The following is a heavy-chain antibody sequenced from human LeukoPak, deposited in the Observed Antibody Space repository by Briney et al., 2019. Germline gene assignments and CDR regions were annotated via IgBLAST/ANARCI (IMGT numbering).Heavy chain of an antibody. J-gene: IGHJ4*02. V-gene: IGHV3-30-3*01. CDR2: ISYDGSNK. CDR1: GITFSSYA. CDR3: ASDRGYSLNPFDY. D-gene: IGHD5-18*01. Sequence: GRSLRLSCAASGITFSSYAMHWVRQAPGKGLEWVAVISYDGSNKYYADSVKGRFTISRDNSKNTLYLQMNSLRAEDTAVYYCASDRGYSLNPFDYWGQGTLVTVSS.